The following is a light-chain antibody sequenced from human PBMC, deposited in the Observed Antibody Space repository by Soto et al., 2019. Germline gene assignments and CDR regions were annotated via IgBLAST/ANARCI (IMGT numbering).Light chain of an antibody. CDR3: QQYNNWPLT. CDR1: QSVSSN. V-gene: IGKV3-15*01. Sequence: EIVMTQSPATLSVSPGERATLSCRASQSVSSNLAWYQQKPGQGPRLLIYGASTRATGIPARFSGSGSGTEFTLIISSLQSEDFAVYYCQQYNNWPLTFGGGTKVEVK. CDR2: GAS. J-gene: IGKJ4*01.